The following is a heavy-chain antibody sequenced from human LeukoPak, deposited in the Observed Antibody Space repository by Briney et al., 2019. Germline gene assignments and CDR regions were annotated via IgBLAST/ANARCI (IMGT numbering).Heavy chain of an antibody. D-gene: IGHD3-10*01. CDR2: IWSAGSNK. J-gene: IGHJ4*02. Sequence: GRSLRLSCAASGFTFSSYGMHWVRQAPGKGLEWVAVIWSAGSNKNYADSVKGRFTISRDNSKNTLYLQMNSLRVEDTAMYYCATDIGSAPFDYWGQGTLVTVSS. CDR3: ATDIGSAPFDY. V-gene: IGHV3-33*01. CDR1: GFTFSSYG.